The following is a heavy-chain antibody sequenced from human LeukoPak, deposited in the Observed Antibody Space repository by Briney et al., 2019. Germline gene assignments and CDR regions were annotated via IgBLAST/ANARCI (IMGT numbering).Heavy chain of an antibody. CDR1: GGSISSGSYY. J-gene: IGHJ5*02. Sequence: SSETLSLTCTVSGGSISSGSYYWSWIRQPPGKGLEWIGSIYYSGSTYYNPSLKSRVTISVDTSKNQFSLKLSSVTAADTAVYYCARDWANYDFWSGYYKAWFDPWGQGTLVTVSS. D-gene: IGHD3-3*01. V-gene: IGHV4-39*07. CDR2: IYYSGST. CDR3: ARDWANYDFWSGYYKAWFDP.